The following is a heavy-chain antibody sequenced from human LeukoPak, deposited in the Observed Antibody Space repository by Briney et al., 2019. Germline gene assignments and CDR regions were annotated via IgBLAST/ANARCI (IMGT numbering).Heavy chain of an antibody. CDR3: ARERVPGNWFDP. D-gene: IGHD3-10*01. CDR2: INPNSGGT. CDR1: GYTFTGYY. J-gene: IGHJ5*02. Sequence: ASVKVSCKASGYTFTGYYMHWVRQAPGQGLEWMGWINPNSGGTNYAQKFQGRVTMTRDTSISTAYMELSRLRSDDTAVYYFARERVPGNWFDPWGQGPLVTVSS. V-gene: IGHV1-2*02.